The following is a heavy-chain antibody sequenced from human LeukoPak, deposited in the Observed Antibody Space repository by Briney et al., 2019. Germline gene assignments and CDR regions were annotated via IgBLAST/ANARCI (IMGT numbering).Heavy chain of an antibody. CDR1: GFTYSSYW. Sequence: GGPLRLSCAASGFTYSSYWMHWVRQAPGKGLVWVSCISTDGSSTNSADSVKGRLTISRDNAKNTLYLQMNSLRAEDTAVYYCVREYSSSSGRAFDMWGQGTMVTVSP. J-gene: IGHJ3*02. V-gene: IGHV3-74*01. CDR2: ISTDGSST. CDR3: VREYSSSSGRAFDM. D-gene: IGHD6-6*01.